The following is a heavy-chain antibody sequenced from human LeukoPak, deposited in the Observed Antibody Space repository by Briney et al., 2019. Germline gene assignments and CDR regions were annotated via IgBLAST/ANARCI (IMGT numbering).Heavy chain of an antibody. V-gene: IGHV3-23*01. J-gene: IGHJ4*02. Sequence: GGSLRLSCAASGFTFSSYAMNWVRQAPGKGLEWVSVISGSGVNTYYADSVEGRFTISRDNSKSTLYLQMNSLRAEDTALYYCAKDKFLATAKRLDSWGQGTLVTVSS. CDR2: ISGSGVNT. D-gene: IGHD5-12*01. CDR1: GFTFSSYA. CDR3: AKDKFLATAKRLDS.